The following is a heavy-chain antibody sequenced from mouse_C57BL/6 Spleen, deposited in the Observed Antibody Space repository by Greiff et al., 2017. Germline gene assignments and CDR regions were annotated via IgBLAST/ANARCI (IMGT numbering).Heavy chain of an antibody. Sequence: QVQLKESGAELVKPGASVKISCKASGYAFSSYWMNWVKQRPGKGLEWIGQIYPGDGDTNYNGKFKGKATLTADKSSSAAYMQHSSLTSEDSAVYFCAREAVTDLRRGGLAYWGQGTLVTVSA. V-gene: IGHV1-80*01. CDR3: AREAVTDLRRGGLAY. CDR1: GYAFSSYW. J-gene: IGHJ3*01. CDR2: IYPGDGDT. D-gene: IGHD2-12*01.